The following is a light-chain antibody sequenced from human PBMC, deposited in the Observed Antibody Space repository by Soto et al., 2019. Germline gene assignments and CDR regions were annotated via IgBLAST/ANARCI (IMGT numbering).Light chain of an antibody. J-gene: IGKJ2*01. CDR1: QSISIW. CDR3: QQYNSYLYT. CDR2: KAS. Sequence: DIQMTQSPSTLSASVGDRVTITCRASQSISIWLAWYQQQPGKAPKLLIYKASSLESGVTSRFSGSGSGTEFTLTISSLQPDDFATYYCQQYNSYLYTFGQGTKLEIK. V-gene: IGKV1-5*03.